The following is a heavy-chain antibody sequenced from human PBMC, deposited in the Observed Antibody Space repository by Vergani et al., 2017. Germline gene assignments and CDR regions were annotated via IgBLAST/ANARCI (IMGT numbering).Heavy chain of an antibody. Sequence: VQLLESGGGLVQPGSSVKVSCKASGGTFSSYAISWVRQAPGQGLEWMGGIIPIFGTANYAQKFQGRVTITADESTSTAYMELSSLRSEDTAVYYCAMYYYDSSGYYSYFDYWGQGTLVTVSS. D-gene: IGHD3-22*01. CDR3: AMYYYDSSGYYSYFDY. CDR1: GGTFSSYA. J-gene: IGHJ4*02. V-gene: IGHV1-69*01. CDR2: IIPIFGTA.